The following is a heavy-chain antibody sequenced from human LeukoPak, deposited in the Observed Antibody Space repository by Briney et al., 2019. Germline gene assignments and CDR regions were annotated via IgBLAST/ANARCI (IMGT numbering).Heavy chain of an antibody. V-gene: IGHV4-4*07. CDR1: GGSISSCY. CDR2: IYTSGST. Sequence: SETLSLTCTVSGGSISSCYWSWIRQPAGKGLEWIGRIYTSGSTNYNPSLKSRVTISVDTSKNQFSLKLTSVTAADTAVYYCVSAKFLVRGVSWFDPWGQGTLVTVSS. J-gene: IGHJ5*02. D-gene: IGHD3-10*01. CDR3: VSAKFLVRGVSWFDP.